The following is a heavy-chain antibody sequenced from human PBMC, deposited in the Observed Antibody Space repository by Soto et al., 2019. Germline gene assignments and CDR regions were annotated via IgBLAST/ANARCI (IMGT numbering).Heavy chain of an antibody. J-gene: IGHJ4*02. CDR3: ARGEVAVAHFDY. CDR2: ISYDGSNK. D-gene: IGHD5-12*01. V-gene: IGHV3-30-3*01. Sequence: QVQLVESGGGVVQPGRSLILSCAASGFTFSSYAMHWVRQAPGKGLEWVAVISYDGSNKYYADSVNGRFTISRDNSKNTLYLQMNSLRAEDTAVYYCARGEVAVAHFDYWGQGTLVTVSS. CDR1: GFTFSSYA.